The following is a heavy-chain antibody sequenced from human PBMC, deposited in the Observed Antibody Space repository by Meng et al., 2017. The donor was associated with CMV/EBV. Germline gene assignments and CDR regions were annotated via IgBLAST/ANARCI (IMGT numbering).Heavy chain of an antibody. D-gene: IGHD2-2*01. CDR1: GVSISSSRYY. J-gene: IGHJ5*02. CDR3: ASYWYQLLEDNYNWFDP. CDR2: IYYSGST. Sequence: SETLSLTCTVSGVSISSSRYYWGWIRQPPGKGLEWIGSIYYSGSTYYNPSLKSRVTISVDTSKNQFSLKLSSVTAADTAVYYCASYWYQLLEDNYNWFDPWGQGTLVTVPS. V-gene: IGHV4-39*01.